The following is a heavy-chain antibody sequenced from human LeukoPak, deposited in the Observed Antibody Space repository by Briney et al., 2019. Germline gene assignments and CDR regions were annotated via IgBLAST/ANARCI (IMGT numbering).Heavy chain of an antibody. V-gene: IGHV4-39*01. D-gene: IGHD3-22*01. CDR2: IYYSGST. J-gene: IGHJ4*02. CDR3: ARHSSYYYEISGYKN. Sequence: PSETLSHTCTVSGGSMSSSSLYWDWIRQPPGKGLEWLGSIYYSGSTYYNPSLKSRFTISVDSSKNQFSLRLSSVTAADTAVYYCARHSSYYYEISGYKNWGQGTLVTVSS. CDR1: GGSMSSSSLY.